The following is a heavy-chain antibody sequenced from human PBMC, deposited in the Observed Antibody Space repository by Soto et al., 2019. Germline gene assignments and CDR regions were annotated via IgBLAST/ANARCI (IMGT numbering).Heavy chain of an antibody. J-gene: IGHJ4*02. CDR1: GYTYSSYA. Sequence: VKLSCKASGYTYSSYAISRVLHAPGQGLEWMGGIIPIFGTANYAQKFQGRVTITADESTSTAYMELSSLRSEDTAMYYCASPYSSSWEFDYWGQGTLVTVSS. D-gene: IGHD6-13*01. CDR2: IIPIFGTA. V-gene: IGHV1-69*13. CDR3: ASPYSSSWEFDY.